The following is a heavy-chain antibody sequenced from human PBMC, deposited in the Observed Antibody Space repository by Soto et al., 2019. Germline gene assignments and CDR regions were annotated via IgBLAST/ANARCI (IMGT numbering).Heavy chain of an antibody. V-gene: IGHV3-48*01. CDR1: GFTFSSYS. CDR3: ARDLGLPGY. J-gene: IGHJ4*02. Sequence: GGSLRLSCAASGFTFSSYSMNWVRQAPGKGLEWVSYISSSSSTIYYADSVKGRFTISRDNAKNSLYLQMNSLRAEDTAVYYCARDLGLPGYWGQGTLVTVSS. CDR2: ISSSSSTI.